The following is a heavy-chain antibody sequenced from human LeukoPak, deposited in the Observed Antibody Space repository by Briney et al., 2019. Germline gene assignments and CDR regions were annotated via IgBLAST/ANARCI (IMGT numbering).Heavy chain of an antibody. J-gene: IGHJ4*02. CDR2: ISPAGDST. CDR1: GFTFSSYE. V-gene: IGHV3-23*01. D-gene: IGHD2-2*01. Sequence: TGGSLRLSCAASGFTFSSYEMNWVRQAPGAGLEWVSAISPAGDSTTDADSVKGRFTISRDNSKSTLYLQMNGLTAEDTALYYCARRLVTAGITDFFDSWGQGTLVSVSS. CDR3: ARRLVTAGITDFFDS.